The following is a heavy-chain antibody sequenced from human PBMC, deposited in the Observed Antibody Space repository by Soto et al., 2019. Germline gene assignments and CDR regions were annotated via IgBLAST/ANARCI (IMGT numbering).Heavy chain of an antibody. CDR2: ISSSSSYI. J-gene: IGHJ3*02. D-gene: IGHD6-19*01. V-gene: IGHV3-21*01. Sequence: PGGSLRLSCAASGFTFSSYSMNWVRQAPGKGLERVSSISSSSSYIYYADSVKGRFTISRDNAKNSLYLQMNSLRAEDTAVYYCARAALTYSSGWYGPRGGAFDIWGQGTMVTVSS. CDR3: ARAALTYSSGWYGPRGGAFDI. CDR1: GFTFSSYS.